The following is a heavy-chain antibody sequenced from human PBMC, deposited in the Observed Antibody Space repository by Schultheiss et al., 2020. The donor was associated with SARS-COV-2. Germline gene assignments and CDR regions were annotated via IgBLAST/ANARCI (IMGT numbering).Heavy chain of an antibody. J-gene: IGHJ4*02. CDR2: IYSGDNT. CDR1: GFTFDDYG. CDR3: AREARLIDGSGSYLMG. Sequence: GESLKISCTASGFTFDDYGMHWVRQAPGRGLEWVSVIYSGDNTYYADSVKGRFTISRDNSKNTLYLQMNSLRAEDTALYYCAREARLIDGSGSYLMGWGQGTLVTVSS. D-gene: IGHD3-10*01. V-gene: IGHV3-20*04.